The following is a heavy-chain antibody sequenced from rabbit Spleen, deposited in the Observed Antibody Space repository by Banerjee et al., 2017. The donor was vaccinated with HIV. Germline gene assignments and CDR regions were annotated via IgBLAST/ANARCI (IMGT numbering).Heavy chain of an antibody. J-gene: IGHJ4*01. V-gene: IGHV1S45*01. CDR3: ARGLNYHGSGYNL. Sequence: QEQLEESGGDLVKPEGSLTLTCTASGFSFSSSYWMCWVRQAPGKGLEWIACIYAGSSGNTYYASWAKGRFTISKTSSTTVTLQMTSLTAADTATYSCARGLNYHGSGYNLWGPGTLVTVS. D-gene: IGHD1-1*01. CDR2: IYAGSSGNT. CDR1: GFSFSSSYW.